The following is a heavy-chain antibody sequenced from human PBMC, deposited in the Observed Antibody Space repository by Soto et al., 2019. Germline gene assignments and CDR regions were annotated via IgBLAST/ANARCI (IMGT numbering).Heavy chain of an antibody. J-gene: IGHJ6*02. CDR3: AREGPSDSAVGTAGYYYGSGIEGMDV. Sequence: EVQLVESGGGLVKPGGSLRLSCAASGFTFSSYSMNWVRQAPGKGLEWVSSISSSSSYIYYADSVKGRFTISRDNAKNSLYRQMNSLRAEDTAVYYCAREGPSDSAVGTAGYYYGSGIEGMDVWGQGTTVTVSS. V-gene: IGHV3-21*01. D-gene: IGHD3-10*01. CDR1: GFTFSSYS. CDR2: ISSSSSYI.